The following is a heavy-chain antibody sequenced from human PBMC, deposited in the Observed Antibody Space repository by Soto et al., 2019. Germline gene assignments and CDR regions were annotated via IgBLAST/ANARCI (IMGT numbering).Heavy chain of an antibody. Sequence: QVQLVQSGAEVKKPGSSVKVSCKASGGTFSSYAISWVRQAPGQGLEWMGGIIPISGTANYAQKFQGRVTTTATEHTSTAYMELSSLRSEDTAVYYCARSQGSSTSLEIYYYYYYGMDVWGQGTTVTVSS. CDR2: IIPISGTA. D-gene: IGHD2-2*01. CDR1: GGTFSSYA. J-gene: IGHJ6*02. CDR3: ARSQGSSTSLEIYYYYYYGMDV. V-gene: IGHV1-69*01.